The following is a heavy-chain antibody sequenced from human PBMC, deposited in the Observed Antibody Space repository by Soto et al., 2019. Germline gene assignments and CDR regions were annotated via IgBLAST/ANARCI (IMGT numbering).Heavy chain of an antibody. CDR1: GGTFSSYA. CDR3: ARVTEGWEHYYFDY. Sequence: SVKVSCKASGGTFSSYAISWVRQAPGQGLEWMGGIIPIFGTANYAQKFQGRVTITADKSTSTAYMELSSLRSEDTAVYYCARVTEGWEHYYFDYWGQGTLVTVSS. D-gene: IGHD1-26*01. J-gene: IGHJ4*02. V-gene: IGHV1-69*06. CDR2: IIPIFGTA.